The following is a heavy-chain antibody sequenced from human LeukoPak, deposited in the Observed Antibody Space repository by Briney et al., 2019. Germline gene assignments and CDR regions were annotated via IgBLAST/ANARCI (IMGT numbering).Heavy chain of an antibody. CDR1: GFTFSNYW. J-gene: IGHJ3*01. CDR2: INSDGSST. V-gene: IGHV3-74*01. CDR3: ARDYGGAFDV. D-gene: IGHD4-23*01. Sequence: GGSLRLSCAASGFTFSNYWMHWVRQAPGKGLVWVSLINSDGSSTNYADSVKGRFTIYRDNAKNTLYLQMNSLRAEDTAVYHCARDYGGAFDVWGQGTMVTVSS.